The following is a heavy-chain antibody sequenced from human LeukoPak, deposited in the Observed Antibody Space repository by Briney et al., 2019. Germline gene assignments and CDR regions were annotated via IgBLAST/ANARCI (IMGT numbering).Heavy chain of an antibody. CDR3: ARTDIVGATTDY. CDR1: GGSISSYY. Sequence: TSETLSLTCTVSGGSISSYYWSWIRQPPGKGLEWIGYIYYSGSTNYNPSLKSRVTISVGTSKNQFSLKLSSVTAADTAVYYCARTDIVGATTDYWGQGTLVTVSS. CDR2: IYYSGST. V-gene: IGHV4-59*08. D-gene: IGHD1-26*01. J-gene: IGHJ4*02.